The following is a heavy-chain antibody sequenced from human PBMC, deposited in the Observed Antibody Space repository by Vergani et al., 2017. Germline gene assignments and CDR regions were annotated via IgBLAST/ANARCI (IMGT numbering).Heavy chain of an antibody. V-gene: IGHV4-39*01. CDR2: IYYSENK. D-gene: IGHD3-22*01. CDR1: GGSITYGAFY. CDR3: ARRSSSYYFDI. J-gene: IGHJ5*02. Sequence: QLQLQESGPGLVKPSETLSLTCTVSGGSITYGAFYWGWIRQSPGKGLEWIGSIYYSENKFYNPSLESRVTLSIVTTKNQFSLKLKSVTAADTAMYYCARRSSSYYFDIWGQGVLITVSS.